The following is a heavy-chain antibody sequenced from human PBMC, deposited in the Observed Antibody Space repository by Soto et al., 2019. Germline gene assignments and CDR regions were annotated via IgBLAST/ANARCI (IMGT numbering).Heavy chain of an antibody. V-gene: IGHV3-23*01. D-gene: IGHD3-10*01. CDR1: GFTFSSYA. Sequence: EVQLLESGGGLVQPGGSLRLSCAASGFTFSSYAMSWVRQAPGKGLEWVSAISGSGGSTYYADSVKGRFTISRDNSKNTLYLQMNSLRAEDTAVYYCAKDRGMTKYSYGSGSFGWFDPWGQGTLVTVSS. CDR2: ISGSGGST. CDR3: AKDRGMTKYSYGSGSFGWFDP. J-gene: IGHJ5*02.